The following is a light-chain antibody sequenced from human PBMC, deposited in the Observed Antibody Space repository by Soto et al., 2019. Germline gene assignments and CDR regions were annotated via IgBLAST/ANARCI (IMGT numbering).Light chain of an antibody. V-gene: IGLV2-18*02. CDR3: SSYTFYTTPHVV. Sequence: QSVLTQPPSVSGSPGQSVTISCTGISSDVDGYNRVSWYRQSPGTAPKLVIYDVTNRPSGVPDRFSGSQSDNTASLTISGLQAEDEAQYYCSSYTFYTTPHVVFGGGTKLTVL. J-gene: IGLJ2*01. CDR2: DVT. CDR1: SSDVDGYNR.